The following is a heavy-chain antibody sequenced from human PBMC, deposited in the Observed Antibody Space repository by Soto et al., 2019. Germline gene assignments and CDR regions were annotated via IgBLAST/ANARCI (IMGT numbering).Heavy chain of an antibody. Sequence: WTWIRQPAGKGLEWIGQTHSSGGANYNPSLNSRVTVSVDTSKNQLSLKLISVTAADTAVYYCARRGPGTGWSFDYWGQGTLVTVSS. CDR3: ARRGPGTGWSFDY. D-gene: IGHD6-19*01. V-gene: IGHV4-4*07. J-gene: IGHJ4*02. CDR2: THSSGGA.